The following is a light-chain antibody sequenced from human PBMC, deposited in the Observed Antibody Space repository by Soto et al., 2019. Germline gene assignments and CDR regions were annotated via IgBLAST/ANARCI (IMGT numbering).Light chain of an antibody. V-gene: IGKV1-33*01. CDR1: QDITNY. Sequence: DIHLTQSPSSLSASVGDRVTITCQASQDITNYLNWYRQKPGKAPKLLIYDASNLQTGVPSRFSGSGSGTDFSFTISSLQPEDIATYYCQQYDNLPLTFGQGTRLEIK. CDR3: QQYDNLPLT. CDR2: DAS. J-gene: IGKJ5*01.